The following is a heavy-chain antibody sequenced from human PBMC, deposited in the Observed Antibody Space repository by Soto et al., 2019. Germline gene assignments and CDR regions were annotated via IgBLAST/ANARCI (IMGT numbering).Heavy chain of an antibody. D-gene: IGHD6-13*01. V-gene: IGHV3-11*01. CDR3: AKDQGSSWYEIDY. Sequence: PGGSLRLSCAASGFTFSNYWMHWIRQSPGKGLEWVSYISTSGTTISYADSVKGRFTISRDNSKNTLYLQMNSLRAEDTAVYYCAKDQGSSWYEIDYWGQGTLVTVSS. CDR1: GFTFSNYW. CDR2: ISTSGTTI. J-gene: IGHJ4*02.